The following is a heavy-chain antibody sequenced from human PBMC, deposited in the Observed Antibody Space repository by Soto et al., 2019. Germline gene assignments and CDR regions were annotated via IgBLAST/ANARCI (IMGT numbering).Heavy chain of an antibody. CDR2: VYYTGST. CDR3: ARGRTVRNYADDSSDYFYFFDY. D-gene: IGHD3-22*01. V-gene: IGHV4-59*01. CDR1: GDSISTFY. J-gene: IGHJ4*02. Sequence: SETLSLTCTVSGDSISTFYWGWMRQSPGKELEWIGYVYYTGSTNYNPSLKSRVTISVDRSKNQFSLKLTSANAADTAVYYCARGRTVRNYADDSSDYFYFFDYWGQGTLVT.